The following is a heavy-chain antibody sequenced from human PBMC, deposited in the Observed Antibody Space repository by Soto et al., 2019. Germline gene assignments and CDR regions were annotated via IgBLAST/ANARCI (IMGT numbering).Heavy chain of an antibody. J-gene: IGHJ4*02. CDR1: GFTFTIYA. Sequence: GGSLRLSCAASGFTFTIYAMHWVRQTPGKGLEWVSVIADDGGDKYYADSVKGRFTISRDNYKNTLYLQTSSLRPEDTAVYYCARGYYDSSGYYFDYWGQGTLVTVSS. CDR3: ARGYYDSSGYYFDY. D-gene: IGHD3-22*01. V-gene: IGHV3-30*04. CDR2: IADDGGDK.